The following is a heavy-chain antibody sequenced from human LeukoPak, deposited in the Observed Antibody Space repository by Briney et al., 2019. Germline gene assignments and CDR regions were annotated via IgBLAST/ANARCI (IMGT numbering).Heavy chain of an antibody. D-gene: IGHD5-18*01. CDR2: INPNSGGT. CDR1: GYTFTGYY. V-gene: IGHV1-2*02. J-gene: IGHJ4*02. Sequence: ASVKVSCKASGYTFTGYYMHWVRQAPGQGPEWMGWINPNSGGTNYAQKFQGRVTMTRDTSISTAYMELSRLRSDDTAVYYCARDGRLRNGYDNFYIWGQGTLVTVSS. CDR3: ARDGRLRNGYDNFYI.